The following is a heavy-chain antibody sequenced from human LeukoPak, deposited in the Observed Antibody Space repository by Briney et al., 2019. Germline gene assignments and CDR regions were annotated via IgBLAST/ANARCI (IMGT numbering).Heavy chain of an antibody. Sequence: GGSLRLSCAASGFTVSSNYMSWVRQAPGKGLEWVSVIYTGGSTYYADSVKGRFTISRGNSKNTLYLQMNSLRAEVTAVYYCARDHGMTTVTTDAFDIWGQGTMVTGSS. V-gene: IGHV3-66*02. J-gene: IGHJ3*02. CDR2: IYTGGST. CDR3: ARDHGMTTVTTDAFDI. D-gene: IGHD4-17*01. CDR1: GFTVSSNY.